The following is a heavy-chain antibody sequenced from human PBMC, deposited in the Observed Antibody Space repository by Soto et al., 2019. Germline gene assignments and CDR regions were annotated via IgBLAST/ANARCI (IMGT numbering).Heavy chain of an antibody. CDR3: ARHVLPIHNFDY. D-gene: IGHD3-10*01. Sequence: SETLSLTCTVSGGSISSSSYYWGWIRQPPGKGLEWIGSIYYSGSTYYNPSLKSRVTISVDTSKNQFSLKLSSVTAADTAVYYCARHVLPIHNFDYWGQGTLVTVSS. J-gene: IGHJ4*02. CDR2: IYYSGST. CDR1: GGSISSSSYY. V-gene: IGHV4-39*01.